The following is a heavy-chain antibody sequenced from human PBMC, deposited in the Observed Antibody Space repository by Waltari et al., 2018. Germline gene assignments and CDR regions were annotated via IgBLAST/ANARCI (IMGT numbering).Heavy chain of an antibody. Sequence: QVQIHQWGAGLLRPSETLSLTCAVSGGSFNDYSWSWIRQPPGKGLEWIGQINHSGDTDYHPSLMSRVSMSVDTSKKQVSLKLTSVTAADTAMYYCGNLARWGQGTRVTVSS. CDR2: INHSGDT. J-gene: IGHJ3*01. V-gene: IGHV4-34*01. CDR1: GGSFNDYS. CDR3: GNLAR. D-gene: IGHD1-1*01.